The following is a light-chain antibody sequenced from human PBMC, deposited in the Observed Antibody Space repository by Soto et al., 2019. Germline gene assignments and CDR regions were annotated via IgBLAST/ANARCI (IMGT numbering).Light chain of an antibody. CDR1: QSVSSN. Sequence: EIVMTQSPATLSVSPGERATLSCRASQSVSSNLAWYQQKPGQAPRLLIYGASTRATGIPARFSGSGSGTEFTLTISSLQSEDFAVYYCQRYNNWPPSTLGQGTKVAIK. CDR2: GAS. CDR3: QRYNNWPPST. J-gene: IGKJ1*01. V-gene: IGKV3-15*01.